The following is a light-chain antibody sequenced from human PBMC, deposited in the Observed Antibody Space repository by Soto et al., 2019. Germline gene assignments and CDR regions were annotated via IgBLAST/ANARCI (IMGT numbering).Light chain of an antibody. CDR2: GAS. V-gene: IGKV3-15*01. Sequence: EIVMTQSPATLSVSPGERATLSCRASQSVSSNLAWYQQKPGQAPRLLIYGASTRATGIPARFSGSGSGTEFTLTISSLQSEDFAVYYCQQRYFWPLTFGQGTKVEIK. CDR1: QSVSSN. J-gene: IGKJ1*01. CDR3: QQRYFWPLT.